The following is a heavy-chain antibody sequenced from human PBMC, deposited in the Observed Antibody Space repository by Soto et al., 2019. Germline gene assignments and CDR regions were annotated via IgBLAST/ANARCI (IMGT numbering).Heavy chain of an antibody. V-gene: IGHV3-21*01. CDR3: ARVEYYYDSSGYYPIDY. CDR2: ISSSSSYI. D-gene: IGHD3-22*01. CDR1: GFTFSSYS. J-gene: IGHJ4*02. Sequence: GGSLRLSCAASGFTFSSYSMNWVRQAPGKGLEWVSSISSSSSYIYYADSVKGRFTISRDNAKNSLYLQMNSLRAEDTAVYYCARVEYYYDSSGYYPIDYWGQGTLVTVSS.